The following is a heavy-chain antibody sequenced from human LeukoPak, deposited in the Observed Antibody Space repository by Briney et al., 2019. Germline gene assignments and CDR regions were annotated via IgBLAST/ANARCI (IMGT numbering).Heavy chain of an antibody. J-gene: IGHJ4*02. D-gene: IGHD1-7*01. CDR3: ARASKRNSINFDY. V-gene: IGHV3-74*01. Sequence: PGGSLRLSCAASGFTFSSYWMHWVRQAPGKGLVWVSRLNSDGSSTNYADSVKGRFTISRDNAETTLHLQMNNLSAEDTAVYYCARASKRNSINFDYWGQGALVTVSS. CDR2: LNSDGSST. CDR1: GFTFSSYW.